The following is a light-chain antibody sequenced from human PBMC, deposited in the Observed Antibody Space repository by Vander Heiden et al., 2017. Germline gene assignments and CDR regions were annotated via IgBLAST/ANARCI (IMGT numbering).Light chain of an antibody. J-gene: IGKJ5*01. CDR1: QSLLYSNGYNY. V-gene: IGKV2-28*01. Sequence: IVLTQSPLSLPVTPGEPASISCRSSQSLLYSNGYNYLDWYLQKPGQSPQLLIYLASNRASGVPDRFSGCGSGTDFTLKISRVEAEDVGVYYCMQTLQTPSITFGQGTRLDIK. CDR3: MQTLQTPSIT. CDR2: LAS.